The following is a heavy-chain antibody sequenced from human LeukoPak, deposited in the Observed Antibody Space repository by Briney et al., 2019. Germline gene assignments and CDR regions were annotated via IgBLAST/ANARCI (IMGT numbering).Heavy chain of an antibody. Sequence: GGSLRLSCAASGFTFSSNWMSWARQAPGKGLEWMANIKQDGSETHYIDSVKGRFTISRDNAKNSLYLQMNSLRAEDTAVYYCARGPLWFGESYWGQGTLVTVSS. CDR1: GFTFSSNW. CDR2: IKQDGSET. J-gene: IGHJ4*02. CDR3: ARGPLWFGESY. D-gene: IGHD3-10*01. V-gene: IGHV3-7*01.